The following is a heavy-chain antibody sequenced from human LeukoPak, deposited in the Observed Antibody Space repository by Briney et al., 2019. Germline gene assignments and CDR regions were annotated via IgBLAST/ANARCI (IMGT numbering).Heavy chain of an antibody. J-gene: IGHJ4*02. CDR3: ARGVGATVSIFDY. CDR1: GGSISSGGYS. D-gene: IGHD1-26*01. Sequence: PSETLSLTCAVSGGSISSGGYSWSWIRQPPGKGLEWIGYIYHSGSTYYNPSLKSRVTISVDRSENQFSLKLSSMTAADTAVYYCARGVGATVSIFDYWGQGTLVTVSS. CDR2: IYHSGST. V-gene: IGHV4-30-2*01.